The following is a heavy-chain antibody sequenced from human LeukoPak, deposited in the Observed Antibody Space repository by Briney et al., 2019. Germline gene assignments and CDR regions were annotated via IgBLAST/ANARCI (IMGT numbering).Heavy chain of an antibody. CDR1: GYTFTGYY. D-gene: IGHD3-10*01. Sequence: GASVKVSCKASGYTFTGYYMHWVRQAPGQGLEWMGWINPNSGGTNYAQKFQGRVTMTRDTSISTAYMELSRLRSDDTAVYYCARDKLLWFGELTFWFDPWGQGTLVSVSS. CDR2: INPNSGGT. CDR3: ARDKLLWFGELTFWFDP. J-gene: IGHJ5*02. V-gene: IGHV1-2*02.